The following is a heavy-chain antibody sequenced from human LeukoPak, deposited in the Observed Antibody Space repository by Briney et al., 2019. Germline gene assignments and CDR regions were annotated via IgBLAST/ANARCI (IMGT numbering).Heavy chain of an antibody. Sequence: GGSLRLSCAASGFTFSRFSMNWVRQAPGNGLEWVSSISKGSSYIYYADSVKGRFTLSRDNAKNSLYLQMNSLRAEDTAIYYCTKDWGTTGPYDYWGQGTLVTVSS. J-gene: IGHJ4*02. V-gene: IGHV3-21*01. D-gene: IGHD2-2*01. CDR3: TKDWGTTGPYDY. CDR1: GFTFSRFS. CDR2: ISKGSSYI.